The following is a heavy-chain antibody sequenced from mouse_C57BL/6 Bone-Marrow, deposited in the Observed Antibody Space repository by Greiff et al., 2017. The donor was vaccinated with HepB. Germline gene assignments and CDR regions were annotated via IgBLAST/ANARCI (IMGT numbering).Heavy chain of an antibody. Sequence: EVQLQESGPELVKPGASVKIPCKASGYTFTDYNMDWVKQSHGKSLEWIGDINPNNGGTIYNQKFKGKATLTVDKSSSTAYMELRSLTSEDTAVYYCARGYYYGSRHWYFDVWGTGTTVTVSS. J-gene: IGHJ1*03. D-gene: IGHD1-1*01. CDR1: GYTFTDYN. CDR2: INPNNGGT. CDR3: ARGYYYGSRHWYFDV. V-gene: IGHV1-18*01.